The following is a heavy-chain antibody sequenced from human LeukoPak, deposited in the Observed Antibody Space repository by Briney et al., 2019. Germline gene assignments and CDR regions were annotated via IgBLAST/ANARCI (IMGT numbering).Heavy chain of an antibody. Sequence: SETLSLTCTVSGGSISSYYWSWIRQPPGKGLEWIGYIYYSGSTNYNPSLKSRVTISVDTSKNQFSLKLSSVTAADTAVYYCASMASGPGKNLEYWGQGTLVTVSS. CDR3: ASMASGPGKNLEY. CDR2: IYYSGST. D-gene: IGHD1-26*01. J-gene: IGHJ4*02. V-gene: IGHV4-59*08. CDR1: GGSISSYY.